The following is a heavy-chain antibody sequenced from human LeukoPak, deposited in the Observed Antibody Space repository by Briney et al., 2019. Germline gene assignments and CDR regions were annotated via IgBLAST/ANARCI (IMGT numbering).Heavy chain of an antibody. V-gene: IGHV4-59*01. CDR3: ARETCSGGSCFQFDF. CDR1: GDSISNYY. CDR2: IYYSGST. Sequence: SKTLSLTCTVSGDSISNYYWSWIRQSPGKGLEWIGYIYYSGSTNYNPSLKSRVTISVDTSKNQFSLKLSSVTAADTAVYYCARETCSGGSCFQFDFWGQGTLVTVSS. D-gene: IGHD2-15*01. J-gene: IGHJ4*02.